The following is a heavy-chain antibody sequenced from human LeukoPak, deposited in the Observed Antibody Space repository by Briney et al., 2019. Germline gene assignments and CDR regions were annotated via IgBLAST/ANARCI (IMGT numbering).Heavy chain of an antibody. J-gene: IGHJ4*02. CDR2: VYSSGST. CDR1: GGSMSNYY. Sequence: SETLSLTCRVSGGSMSNYYWSWIRQPPGKGLEWIGYVYSSGSTNYNSSLKSRATISVDTSKNQFSLRLSSVTAADTAVYYCARRTGYYDGFDYWGQGTLVTVSS. D-gene: IGHD3/OR15-3a*01. CDR3: ARRTGYYDGFDY. V-gene: IGHV4-59*01.